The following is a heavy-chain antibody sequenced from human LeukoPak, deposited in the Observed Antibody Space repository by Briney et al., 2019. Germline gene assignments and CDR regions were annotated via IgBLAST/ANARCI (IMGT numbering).Heavy chain of an antibody. J-gene: IGHJ4*02. CDR3: VKSASTWYLFDY. Sequence: PGGSLRLSCAASGFTVSTNYMHWVRQAPGKGLAWVSVIYSGGSTYYADSVKGRFTISRANSKNTLYLQMSSLRPEDTAVYYCVKSASTWYLFDYWGQGTLVTVSS. CDR2: IYSGGST. D-gene: IGHD6-13*01. V-gene: IGHV3-53*05. CDR1: GFTVSTNY.